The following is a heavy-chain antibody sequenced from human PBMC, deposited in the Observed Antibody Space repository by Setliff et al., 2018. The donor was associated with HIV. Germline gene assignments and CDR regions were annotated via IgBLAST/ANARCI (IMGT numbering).Heavy chain of an antibody. V-gene: IGHV4-39*01. CDR1: GGSISRRDYC. CDR3: ARHSIAVVIGVPEGDDAFDI. D-gene: IGHD2-21*01. Sequence: PSETLSLTCTVSGGSISRRDYCWGWIRQPPGKGLGWIGSVYYTWNTYYNPSLKSRVTVSVDTSKNQFSLKLSSVTAADTAVYYCARHSIAVVIGVPEGDDAFDIWGHGTMVTVSS. J-gene: IGHJ3*02. CDR2: VYYTWNT.